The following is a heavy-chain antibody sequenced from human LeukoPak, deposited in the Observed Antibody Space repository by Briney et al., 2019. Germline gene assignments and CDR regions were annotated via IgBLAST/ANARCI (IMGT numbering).Heavy chain of an antibody. J-gene: IGHJ4*02. CDR2: IRYDGSNK. D-gene: IGHD3-10*01. Sequence: GGSLRLSCAASGFTFSSYGMHWVRQAPGKGLEWVAFIRYDGSNKYYADSVKGRFTISRDNAKNSLYLQMNSLRAEDTAVYYCARAYGSGSRAHGPHDYWGQGTLVTVSS. V-gene: IGHV3-30*02. CDR3: ARAYGSGSRAHGPHDY. CDR1: GFTFSSYG.